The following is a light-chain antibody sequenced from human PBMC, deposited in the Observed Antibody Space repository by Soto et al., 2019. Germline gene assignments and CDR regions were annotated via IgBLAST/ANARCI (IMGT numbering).Light chain of an antibody. Sequence: DIQMTQSPSSLSASVGDRVTITCQASQDIAKYLNWYQQKPVNAPKLLIYDASELHAGVPSRFSGSGSGTDFTFTISSVKPEDFATYYCQQYDDLLSFGGGTKVEIK. V-gene: IGKV1-33*01. CDR2: DAS. CDR1: QDIAKY. CDR3: QQYDDLLS. J-gene: IGKJ4*01.